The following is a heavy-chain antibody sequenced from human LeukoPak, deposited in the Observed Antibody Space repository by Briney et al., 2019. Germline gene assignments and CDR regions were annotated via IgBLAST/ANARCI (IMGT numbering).Heavy chain of an antibody. CDR1: GGSISSGSYY. D-gene: IGHD3-3*01. CDR2: IYTSGST. CDR3: ARYYDFWSGYYTFDY. V-gene: IGHV4-61*02. J-gene: IGHJ4*02. Sequence: SQTLSLTCTVSGGSISSGSYYWSWIRQPAGKGLEWIGRIYTSGSTNYNPSLKSRVTISVDTSKNQFSLKLSSVTAADTAVYYCARYYDFWSGYYTFDYWGQGTLVTVSS.